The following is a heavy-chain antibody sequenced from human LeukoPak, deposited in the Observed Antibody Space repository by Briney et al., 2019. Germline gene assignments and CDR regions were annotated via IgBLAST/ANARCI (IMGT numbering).Heavy chain of an antibody. V-gene: IGHV4-34*01. J-gene: IGHJ4*02. Sequence: SETLSLTCAVYGGSFSGYYWSWIRQPPGKGLEWIGEINHSGSTNYNPSLKSRVTISVDTSKNQFSLKLSSVTAADTAVYYCARNYGSGSYYRAWGQGTLVTVSS. CDR2: INHSGST. CDR3: ARNYGSGSYYRA. D-gene: IGHD3-10*01. CDR1: GGSFSGYY.